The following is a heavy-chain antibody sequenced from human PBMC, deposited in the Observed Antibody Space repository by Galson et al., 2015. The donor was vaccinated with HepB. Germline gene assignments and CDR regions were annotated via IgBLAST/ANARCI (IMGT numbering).Heavy chain of an antibody. CDR2: ISSSSSYI. V-gene: IGHV3-21*01. CDR3: ARGAHGTPGY. D-gene: IGHD3-16*01. CDR1: GFTFSRYS. Sequence: SLRLSCAASGFTFSRYSMNWVRQAPGKGLEWVSSISSSSSYIYYADSVKGRFTISRDNAKNSLYLQMNSLRAEDTAVYYCARGAHGTPGYWGQGTLVTVSS. J-gene: IGHJ4*02.